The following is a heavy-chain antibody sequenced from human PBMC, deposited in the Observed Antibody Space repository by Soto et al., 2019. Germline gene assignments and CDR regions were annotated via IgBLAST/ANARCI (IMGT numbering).Heavy chain of an antibody. V-gene: IGHV4-39*01. CDR3: ARQARFSYGMDV. J-gene: IGHJ6*02. Sequence: SETLSLTCTVSGGSISSSSYYWGWIRQPPGKGLEWIGSIYYSGSTYYNPSLKSRVTISVDTSKNQFSLKLSSVTAADTAVYYCARQARFSYGMDVWGQGTTVTVSS. D-gene: IGHD3-3*01. CDR1: GGSISSSSYY. CDR2: IYYSGST.